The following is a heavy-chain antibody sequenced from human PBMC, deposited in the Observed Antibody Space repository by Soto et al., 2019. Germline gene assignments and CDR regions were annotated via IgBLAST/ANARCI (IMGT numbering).Heavy chain of an antibody. CDR3: AKATTNGGWFNPFDS. J-gene: IGHJ4*02. Sequence: GGSLRLSCAASGFSFVNYAMNWVRQAPGKGLEWVAGLSGSGTSTYYADSVKGRFTISRDNSRDTLFLQMNSLTADDTAVYYCAKATTNGGWFNPFDSWGQGALVTVSS. CDR2: LSGSGTST. CDR1: GFSFVNYA. D-gene: IGHD6-19*01. V-gene: IGHV3-23*01.